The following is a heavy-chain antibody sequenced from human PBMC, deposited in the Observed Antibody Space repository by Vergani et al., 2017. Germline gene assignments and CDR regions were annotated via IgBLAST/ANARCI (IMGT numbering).Heavy chain of an antibody. CDR2: IIPILGIA. CDR3: ARDQGLPTNYYFDY. Sequence: QVQLVQSGAEVKKPGSSVKVSCKASGGTFSSYAISWVRQAPGQGLEWMGRIIPILGIANYAQKFQGRVTITADKSTSTAYMELSSLRAEDTAVYYCARDQGLPTNYYFDYWGQGTLVTVSS. V-gene: IGHV1-69*04. CDR1: GGTFSSYA. D-gene: IGHD5-12*01. J-gene: IGHJ4*02.